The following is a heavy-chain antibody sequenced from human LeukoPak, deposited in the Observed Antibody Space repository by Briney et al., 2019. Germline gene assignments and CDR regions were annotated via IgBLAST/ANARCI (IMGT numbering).Heavy chain of an antibody. J-gene: IGHJ4*02. V-gene: IGHV4-39*01. CDR2: IHYSGST. CDR3: ARSSSSSPKANDY. D-gene: IGHD6-13*01. CDR1: GGSISSSSYY. Sequence: SETLSLTCTVSGGSISSSSYYWGWIRQPPGKGLEWIGSIHYSGSTYYNPSLKSRVTISVDTSKNQFSLKLSSVTAADTAVYYCARSSSSSPKANDYWGQGTLVTVSS.